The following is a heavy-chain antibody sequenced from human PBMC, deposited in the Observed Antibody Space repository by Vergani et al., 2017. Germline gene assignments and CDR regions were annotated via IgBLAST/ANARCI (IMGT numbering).Heavy chain of an antibody. Sequence: QVPLVESEGGVVQPGRSLTLSCVASGFTFSSHGMHWVRQAPGKGLEWLAYIGKDGINTRYRDAVKGRFTVSRYNSKDILYLQMDSLRSEDTPLYYCANYLRDSKDGLPYSWGPGALVIVSS. D-gene: IGHD2-21*02. V-gene: IGHV3-30*02. J-gene: IGHJ4*02. CDR1: GFTFSSHG. CDR3: ANYLRDSKDGLPYS. CDR2: IGKDGINT.